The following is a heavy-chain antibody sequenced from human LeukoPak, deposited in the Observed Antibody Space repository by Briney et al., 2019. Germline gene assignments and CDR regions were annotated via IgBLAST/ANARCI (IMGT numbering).Heavy chain of an antibody. Sequence: GGSLRLSCAASGFTFSSYAMSWVRQAPGKGLEWVSAISGSGGSTYYADSVKGRFTISRDNSKNTLYLQMNSLRAEDTAVYYCATPGYSGYDLSSGAFDIWGQGTMVTVSS. CDR3: ATPGYSGYDLSSGAFDI. CDR2: ISGSGGST. D-gene: IGHD5-12*01. CDR1: GFTFSSYA. V-gene: IGHV3-23*01. J-gene: IGHJ3*02.